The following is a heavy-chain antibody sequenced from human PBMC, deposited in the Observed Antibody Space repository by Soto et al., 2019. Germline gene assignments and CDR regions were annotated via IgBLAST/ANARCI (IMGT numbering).Heavy chain of an antibody. J-gene: IGHJ4*02. CDR1: GYTLTELS. CDR3: ALRSMAVVPEY. V-gene: IGHV1-24*01. D-gene: IGHD3-22*01. Sequence: ASVKVSCKVSGYTLTELSMHWVRQAPGKGLEWMGGFDPEDGETIYAQKFQGRVTLSVDTSTNQCSLTLSSMTAADTAVYYCALRSMAVVPEYWGQGTLVTVSS. CDR2: FDPEDGET.